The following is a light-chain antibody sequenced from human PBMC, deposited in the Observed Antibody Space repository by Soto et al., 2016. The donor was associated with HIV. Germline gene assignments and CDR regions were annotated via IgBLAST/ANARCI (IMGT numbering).Light chain of an antibody. V-gene: IGLV3-19*01. J-gene: IGLJ2*01. Sequence: SSELTQDPAVSVALGQTVRITCQGDSLRSYYGSWYQQKPGQAPVLVIYGKNSRPSGIPDRFSGSTSGNTASLTITGAQAEDEADYYCDSRDSSGNHPIFGGGTKLTVL. CDR1: SLRSYY. CDR2: GKN. CDR3: DSRDSSGNHPI.